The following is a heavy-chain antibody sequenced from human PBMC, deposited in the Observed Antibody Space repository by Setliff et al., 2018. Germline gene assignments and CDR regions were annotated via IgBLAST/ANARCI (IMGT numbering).Heavy chain of an antibody. J-gene: IGHJ4*02. D-gene: IGHD2-2*01. Sequence: ASVKVSCKASGYTFSESIVSWVRQAPGQGLEWMGWISAYTGNTYSAQKFQGRLTMTTDTSTTTAYMELRSLRSDDTAVYYCSRLVRYCTRTSCQRASGDDYWGQGTLVTVSS. CDR1: GYTFSESI. CDR2: ISAYTGNT. V-gene: IGHV1-18*01. CDR3: SRLVRYCTRTSCQRASGDDY.